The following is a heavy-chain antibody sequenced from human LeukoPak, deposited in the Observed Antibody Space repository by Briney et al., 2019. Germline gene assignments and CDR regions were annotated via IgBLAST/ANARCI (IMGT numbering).Heavy chain of an antibody. J-gene: IGHJ5*02. Sequence: WETLSLTCTVSGGSISSYYSSWMRQPAGKGLEWFGRIYTSGSTNYNPSLKSRVTMSVDTSKNQFSLKLSSVTAADTAVYYCARERIAAAGTLIWFDPWGQGTLVTVSS. CDR2: IYTSGST. CDR3: ARERIAAAGTLIWFDP. CDR1: GGSISSYY. D-gene: IGHD6-13*01. V-gene: IGHV4-4*07.